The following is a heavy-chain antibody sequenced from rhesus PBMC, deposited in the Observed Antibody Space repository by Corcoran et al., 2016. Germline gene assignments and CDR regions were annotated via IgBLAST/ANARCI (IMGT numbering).Heavy chain of an antibody. Sequence: QVQLQESGPGVVKPSETLSLTCAVSGGSISSGYDWSWIRQPPGKGLEWIGYIYGSGSSTNYNPALNRRCTLSVDTSKNQLSLKLSSVTAADTAVYYCARTYYSGSYYPRSFDYWGQGVLVTVSS. CDR2: IYGSGSST. CDR3: ARTYYSGSYYPRSFDY. D-gene: IGHD3-16*01. CDR1: GGSISSGYD. V-gene: IGHV4-76*01. J-gene: IGHJ4*01.